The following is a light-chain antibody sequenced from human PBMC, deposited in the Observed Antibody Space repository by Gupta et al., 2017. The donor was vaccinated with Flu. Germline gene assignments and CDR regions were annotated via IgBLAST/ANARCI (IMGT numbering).Light chain of an antibody. CDR1: QSVSSSY. CDR3: QQYGSSPFT. CDR2: GAS. Sequence: EIVLTQSPGTLSLSPGENATLPCRSSQSVSSSYLAWYQQKPGQAPRLLIYGASSRATGIPDRFSGSGSGTDFTLTISRLEPEDFAVYYCQQYGSSPFTFGGGTKVEIK. V-gene: IGKV3-20*01. J-gene: IGKJ4*01.